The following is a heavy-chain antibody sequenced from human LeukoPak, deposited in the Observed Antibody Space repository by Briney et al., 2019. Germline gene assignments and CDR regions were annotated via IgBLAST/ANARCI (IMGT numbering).Heavy chain of an antibody. J-gene: IGHJ4*02. D-gene: IGHD3-22*01. Sequence: SGGTNYAQKFQGRVTMPRDTSISTAYMELSRLRSDATAVYYCARGDQVVITTSVGDFDYWGQGTLVTVSS. V-gene: IGHV1-2*02. CDR3: ARGDQVVITTSVGDFDY. CDR2: SGGT.